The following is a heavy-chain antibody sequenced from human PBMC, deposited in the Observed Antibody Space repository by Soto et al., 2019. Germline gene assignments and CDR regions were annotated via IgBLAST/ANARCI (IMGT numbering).Heavy chain of an antibody. CDR2: ISYDGSNK. D-gene: IGHD1-26*01. J-gene: IGHJ4*02. V-gene: IGHV3-30-3*01. CDR3: ARSQWDIYSYFDY. CDR1: GFTFSSYA. Sequence: QVQLVESGGGVVQPGRSLRLSCAASGFTFSSYAMHWVRQAPGKGLEWVAVISYDGSNKYYADSVKGRFTISRDNSKNTLYLQMNSLRAEDTAVYYCARSQWDIYSYFDYWGQGTLVTVSS.